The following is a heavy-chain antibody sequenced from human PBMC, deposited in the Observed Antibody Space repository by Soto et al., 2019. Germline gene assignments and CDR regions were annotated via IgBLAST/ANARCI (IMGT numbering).Heavy chain of an antibody. V-gene: IGHV3-30*18. Sequence: PGGSLRLSCAASRFTFSSYGMHWVRQAPGKGLEWVAVISYDGSNKYYADSVKGRFTISRDNSKNTLYLQMNSLRAEDTAVYYCAKEERYSSGWYSRYYYYYYGMDVWGQGTTVTV. CDR3: AKEERYSSGWYSRYYYYYYGMDV. CDR2: ISYDGSNK. D-gene: IGHD6-19*01. CDR1: RFTFSSYG. J-gene: IGHJ6*02.